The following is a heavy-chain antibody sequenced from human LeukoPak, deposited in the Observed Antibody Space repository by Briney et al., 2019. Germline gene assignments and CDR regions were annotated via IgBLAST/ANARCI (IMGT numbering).Heavy chain of an antibody. CDR3: AKTPNYYYDSSGTPS. CDR1: GFTFDDYA. Sequence: GGSLRLSCAASGFTFDDYAMHWVRQAPGKGLEWVSGVSGSGSLTYYADSVKGRFTISRDNAKNSLYLQMNSLRAEDTALYYCAKTPNYYYDSSGTPSWGQGTLVTVSS. D-gene: IGHD3-22*01. J-gene: IGHJ5*02. V-gene: IGHV3-9*01. CDR2: VSGSGSLT.